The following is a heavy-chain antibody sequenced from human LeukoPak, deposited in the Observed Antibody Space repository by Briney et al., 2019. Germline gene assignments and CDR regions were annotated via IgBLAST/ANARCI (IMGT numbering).Heavy chain of an antibody. CDR2: IYHSGST. CDR1: GGSISSGGYY. D-gene: IGHD2-2*02. CDR3: ARRTCSTSCYRGYYYYYMDV. V-gene: IGHV4-30-2*01. Sequence: SETLSLTCTVSGGSISSGGYYWSWIRQPPGKGLEWIGYIYHSGSTYYNPSLKSRVTISVDRSKNQFSLKLSSVTAADTAVYYCARRTCSTSCYRGYYYYYMDVWGKGTTVTVSS. J-gene: IGHJ6*03.